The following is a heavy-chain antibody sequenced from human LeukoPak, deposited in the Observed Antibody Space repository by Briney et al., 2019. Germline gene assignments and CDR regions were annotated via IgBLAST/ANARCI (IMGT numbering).Heavy chain of an antibody. D-gene: IGHD3-10*01. V-gene: IGHV3-21*06. J-gene: IGHJ4*02. Sequence: PGGSLRLSCAASGFTLSSSSMNWVRQAPGKGLEWVAHISTSGRVTYYADSVKGRFTISRDNAKSSVFLEMSSLRVEDTAVYYCARDRNKEDSNRLEFYFDFWGQGTLVTVSS. CDR2: ISTSGRVT. CDR1: GFTLSSSS. CDR3: ARDRNKEDSNRLEFYFDF.